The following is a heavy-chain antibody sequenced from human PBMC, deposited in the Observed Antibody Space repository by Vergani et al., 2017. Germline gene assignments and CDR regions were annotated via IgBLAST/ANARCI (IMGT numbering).Heavy chain of an antibody. CDR3: ARVAGVLEWFSLGGFDP. Sequence: QVQLQQWGAGLLKPSETLSLTCAVYGGSFSGYYWSWIRQPPGKGLEWIGEINHSGSTYYNPSLKSRVTISVDTSKNQFPLKLSSVTAADTAVYYCARVAGVLEWFSLGGFDPWGQGTLVTVSS. CDR1: GGSFSGYY. D-gene: IGHD3-3*01. V-gene: IGHV4-34*01. CDR2: INHSGST. J-gene: IGHJ5*02.